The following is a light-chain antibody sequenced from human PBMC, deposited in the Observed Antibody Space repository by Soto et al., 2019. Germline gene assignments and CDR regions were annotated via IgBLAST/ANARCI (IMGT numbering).Light chain of an antibody. J-gene: IGKJ5*01. Sequence: EIVLTQPPGTLSLSPGERVTLSCRASQSLSSGYLAWYQQKFGQAPRLLIYGASTRATGVPARFSGSGSGTDFTLTISSLQPEDVATYYCQKYNFAPITFGQGTRLENK. CDR1: QSLSSGY. CDR2: GAS. CDR3: QKYNFAPIT. V-gene: IGKV3-20*01.